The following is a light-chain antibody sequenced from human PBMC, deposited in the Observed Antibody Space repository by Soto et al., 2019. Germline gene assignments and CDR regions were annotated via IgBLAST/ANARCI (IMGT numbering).Light chain of an antibody. J-gene: IGKJ4*01. V-gene: IGKV3-15*01. CDR3: QQYNNWPPLT. Sequence: EIVMTQLPATLSVSPGERATLSCRASQSVSSNLDWYQQTPAQTPRLVIYGASTRATGIPASFSGSGSETEFTLSITILQSEDSAVYYCQQYNNWPPLTFGGGTKVDIK. CDR1: QSVSSN. CDR2: GAS.